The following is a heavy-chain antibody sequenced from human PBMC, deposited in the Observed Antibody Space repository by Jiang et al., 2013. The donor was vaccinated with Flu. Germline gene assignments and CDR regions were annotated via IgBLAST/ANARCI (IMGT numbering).Heavy chain of an antibody. D-gene: IGHD4-17*01. Sequence: VQLVESGGTWVQPGGSLRLSCEGSGYTFSNYAMSWLRQAPGKGLEWVSGLSGNGYIPYYADSVRGRFAISRDNSKNTLYLQMDSLRAEDTAVYYCANDVDGDDGTWFENWGQGTLVTVSS. V-gene: IGHV3-23*04. CDR2: LSGNGYIP. J-gene: IGHJ4*02. CDR3: ANDVDGDDGTWFEN. CDR1: GYTFSNYA.